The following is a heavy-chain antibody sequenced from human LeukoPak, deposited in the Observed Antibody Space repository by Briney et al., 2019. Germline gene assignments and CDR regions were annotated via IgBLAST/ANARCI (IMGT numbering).Heavy chain of an antibody. D-gene: IGHD3-10*01. V-gene: IGHV1-58*01. CDR2: IVVGSGNT. Sequence: ASVKVSCKASGFTFTSSAVQWVRQARGQRLEWIGWIVVGSGNTNYAQKFQERVTITRDMSTSTAYMELSSLRSEDTAVYYCAASQGPVLLHGPRGFDPWGQGTLVTVSS. CDR3: AASQGPVLLHGPRGFDP. J-gene: IGHJ5*02. CDR1: GFTFTSSA.